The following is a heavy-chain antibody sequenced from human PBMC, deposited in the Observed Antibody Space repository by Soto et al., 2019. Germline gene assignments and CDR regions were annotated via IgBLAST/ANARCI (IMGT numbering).Heavy chain of an antibody. CDR3: AKGTLDLTSYQRYYYYYMDV. CDR1: GFTFSSYG. J-gene: IGHJ6*03. V-gene: IGHV3-30*18. CDR2: ISYDGSNK. D-gene: IGHD2-2*01. Sequence: PGGSLRLSCAASGFTFSSYGMHWVRQAPGKGLEWVAVISYDGSNKYYADSVKGRFTISRDNCKNTLYLQMNSLRAEDTAVYYCAKGTLDLTSYQRYYYYYMDVWGKGTTVTVSS.